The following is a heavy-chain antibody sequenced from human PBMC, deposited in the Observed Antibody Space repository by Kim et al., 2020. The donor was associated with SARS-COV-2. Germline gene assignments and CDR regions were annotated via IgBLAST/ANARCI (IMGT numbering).Heavy chain of an antibody. Sequence: GGSLRLSCAASGFSFSSSAMSWVRQAPGKGLEWVSSISGSGGGIYHADFVKGRFTISRDNSQNMVYLQMISLRGEDTAIYYCAKDGYYYESSGYLGGNVAMDHWGQGTLVSVSS. V-gene: IGHV3-23*01. CDR3: AKDGYYYESSGYLGGNVAMDH. J-gene: IGHJ4*02. CDR1: GFSFSSSA. CDR2: ISGSGGGI. D-gene: IGHD3-22*01.